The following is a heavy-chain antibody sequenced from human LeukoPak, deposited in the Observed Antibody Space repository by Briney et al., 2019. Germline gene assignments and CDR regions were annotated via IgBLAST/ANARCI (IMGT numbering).Heavy chain of an antibody. J-gene: IGHJ3*01. CDR2: FYHGGST. D-gene: IGHD3-22*01. Sequence: SETLSLTCTVSGYSITSDYYRGWIRQPPGKGLEWIGSFYHGGSTYYNPSLKSRVTISVDTSKNQFSLKLSSVTAADTAVYYCARELRYDNSDSGAFWGQGTVVTVSS. CDR3: ARELRYDNSDSGAF. CDR1: GYSITSDYY. V-gene: IGHV4-38-2*02.